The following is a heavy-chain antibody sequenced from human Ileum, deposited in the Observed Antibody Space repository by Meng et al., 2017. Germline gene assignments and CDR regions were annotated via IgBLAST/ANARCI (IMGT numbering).Heavy chain of an antibody. CDR2: AST. J-gene: IGHJ4*02. CDR1: GGSVSSDGFQ. CDR3: ARDHWGSLDY. D-gene: IGHD7-27*01. V-gene: IGHV4-61*08. Sequence: QVQLQESCPGLVRPAETLPLICTVSGGSVSSDGFQWGWVRQPPGKGLEWIGYASTNYNPSLKSRVTISLDTSKNQFSLELSSVTAADTAVYYCARDHWGSLDYWGQGILVTVSS.